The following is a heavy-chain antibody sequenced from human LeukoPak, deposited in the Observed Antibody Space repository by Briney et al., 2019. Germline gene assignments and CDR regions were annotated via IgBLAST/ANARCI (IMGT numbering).Heavy chain of an antibody. D-gene: IGHD3-3*01. J-gene: IGHJ1*01. V-gene: IGHV4-34*01. Sequence: PSETLSLTCAVYGGSFSGYYWSWIRQPPGKGLEWIGEINHSGSTNYNPSLKSRVAISVDRSKNQFSLKLSSVTAADTAVYYCARSRGVLDYFHHWGQGTLVTVSS. CDR1: GGSFSGYY. CDR3: ARSRGVLDYFHH. CDR2: INHSGST.